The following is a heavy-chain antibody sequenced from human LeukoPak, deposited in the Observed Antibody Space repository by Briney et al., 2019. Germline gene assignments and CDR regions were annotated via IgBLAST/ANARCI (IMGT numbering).Heavy chain of an antibody. CDR3: GKKLNVRGPPGY. Sequence: GGSLRLSCAASGYTFSRDAMHWVRQAPGKGLEWVAVISYDGGEKYYGDSVKGRFTISRDNSKNTLYLQMNSLRIEDTAVYYCGKKLNVRGPPGYWGRGTLVTVS. CDR2: ISYDGGEK. CDR1: GYTFSRDA. V-gene: IGHV3-30*18. J-gene: IGHJ4*02. D-gene: IGHD2-8*01.